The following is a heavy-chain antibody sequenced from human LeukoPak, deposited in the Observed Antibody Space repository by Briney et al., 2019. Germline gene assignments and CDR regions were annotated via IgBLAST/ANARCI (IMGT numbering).Heavy chain of an antibody. CDR3: AREVHRFGGFYFDY. CDR1: ADSLSRGGHY. V-gene: IGHV4-31*03. J-gene: IGHJ4*02. Sequence: SETLSLTCTVSADSLSRGGHYWAWIRQFPGKGLESIGFIHHSGRSRHNPSLKDRVAISEDTSRKQFALKLSSVTAADTAMYYCAREVHRFGGFYFDYWGQGIQVIVSS. D-gene: IGHD1-1*01. CDR2: IHHSGRS.